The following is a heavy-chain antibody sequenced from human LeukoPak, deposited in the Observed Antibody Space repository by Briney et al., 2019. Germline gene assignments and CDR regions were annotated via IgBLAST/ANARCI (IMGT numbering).Heavy chain of an antibody. V-gene: IGHV3-21*01. Sequence: PAGSLRLSCSASGFIFSTYNRMWVRQAPRKGLEWVSAISHSSGYKYYEDSVKGRFTISRHNAKNSLYLIMDILRIEDTALYYCAREGPHCSSTSCYLDSWGQGVLVTVSS. CDR3: AREGPHCSSTSCYLDS. J-gene: IGHJ4*02. D-gene: IGHD2-2*01. CDR2: ISHSSGYK. CDR1: GFIFSTYN.